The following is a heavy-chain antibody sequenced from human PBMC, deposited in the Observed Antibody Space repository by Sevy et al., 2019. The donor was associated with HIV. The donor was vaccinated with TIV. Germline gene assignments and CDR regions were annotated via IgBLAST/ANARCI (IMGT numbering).Heavy chain of an antibody. V-gene: IGHV3-48*03. J-gene: IGHJ4*02. CDR3: ARDLPPSATTVAHFDY. D-gene: IGHD4-17*01. CDR1: GFTFSSYK. Sequence: GGSLRLSCAASGFTFSSYKMNWVRQAPGKGLEWVSYISNSGTTISYSYSVRGRFSISRDNARNSLYLHMNSLRAEDTAVYYCARDLPPSATTVAHFDYWGQGTLVTVSS. CDR2: ISNSGTTI.